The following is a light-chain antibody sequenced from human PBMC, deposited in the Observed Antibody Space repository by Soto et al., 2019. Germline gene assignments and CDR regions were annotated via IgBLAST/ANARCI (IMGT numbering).Light chain of an antibody. Sequence: SYELTQPPSVSVAPGKMARITCGGNNIGDKSVHWYQQNPGQAPVVVIYYDSDRPSGIPERFSGSNSGNTATLTISRVEAGDEADYYCQVWDSSSDHVIFGGGTKLTVL. J-gene: IGLJ2*01. CDR3: QVWDSSSDHVI. V-gene: IGLV3-21*04. CDR1: NIGDKS. CDR2: YDS.